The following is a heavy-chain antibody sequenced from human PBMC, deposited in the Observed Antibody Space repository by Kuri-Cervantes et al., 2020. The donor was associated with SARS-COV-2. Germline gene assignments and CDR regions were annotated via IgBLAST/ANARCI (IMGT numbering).Heavy chain of an antibody. D-gene: IGHD6-19*01. CDR3: AKDAAYSSGWGTFDY. CDR2: ISYDGSNK. V-gene: IGHV3-30*04. Sequence: GESLKISCAASGFTFSSYAMHWVRQAPGKGLEWVAVISYDGSNKYYADSVKGRFTISRDNSKNTLYLQMNSLRAEDTAVYYCAKDAAYSSGWGTFDYWGRGTPVTV. J-gene: IGHJ4*02. CDR1: GFTFSSYA.